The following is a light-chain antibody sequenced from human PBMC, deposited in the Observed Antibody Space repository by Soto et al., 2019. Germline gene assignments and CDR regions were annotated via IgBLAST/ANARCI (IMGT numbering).Light chain of an antibody. CDR3: QQRSNWPPEFT. J-gene: IGKJ2*01. Sequence: EIVLTQSPATLSLSPGEGVTLSCRASQSVSSYLAWYQPKPGQAPRLLIYDAFNRATGIPDRFSGSGSGTDFTLTISSLETEDFAVYYCQQRSNWPPEFTFGQGTKLEI. V-gene: IGKV3-11*01. CDR2: DAF. CDR1: QSVSSY.